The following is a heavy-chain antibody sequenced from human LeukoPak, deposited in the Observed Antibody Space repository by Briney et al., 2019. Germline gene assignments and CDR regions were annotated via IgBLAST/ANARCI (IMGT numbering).Heavy chain of an antibody. CDR3: ARGQSFDY. J-gene: IGHJ4*02. Sequence: LSCAASGFTFSSYEMNWVRQPPGKGLEWIGEINHSGSTNYNPSLKSRVTISVDTSKNQFSLKLSSVTAADTAVYYCARGQSFDYWGQGTLVTVSS. CDR1: GFTFSSYE. V-gene: IGHV4-34*01. CDR2: INHSGST.